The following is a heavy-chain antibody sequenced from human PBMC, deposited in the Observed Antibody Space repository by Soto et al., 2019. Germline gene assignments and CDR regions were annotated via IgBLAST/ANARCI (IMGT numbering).Heavy chain of an antibody. D-gene: IGHD3-16*01. CDR2: TKEDGSEI. Sequence: EVQLVESGGGLVQPGGSLRISCAVSGFSIASYWMSWVRQAPGKGLEWVATTKEDGSEIYYVDSVRGRFTISRDNAENSLYLQMNSLSDEDTAVYFCARDVGFDYVNWGQGTLVTVSS. J-gene: IGHJ4*02. V-gene: IGHV3-7*01. CDR3: ARDVGFDYVN. CDR1: GFSIASYW.